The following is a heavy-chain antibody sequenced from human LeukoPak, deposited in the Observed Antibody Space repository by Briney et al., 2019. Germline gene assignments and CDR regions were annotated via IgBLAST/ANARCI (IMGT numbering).Heavy chain of an antibody. J-gene: IGHJ4*02. V-gene: IGHV3-30*04. CDR2: ISYDGSNK. CDR1: GFTFSSYA. Sequence: GGSLRLPCAASGFTFSSYAMHWVRQAPGKGLEWVAVISYDGSNKYYADSVKGRFTISRDNSKNTLYLQMNSLRAEDTAVYYCARDGMYDVDTSDYWGQGTLVTVSS. D-gene: IGHD5-18*01. CDR3: ARDGMYDVDTSDY.